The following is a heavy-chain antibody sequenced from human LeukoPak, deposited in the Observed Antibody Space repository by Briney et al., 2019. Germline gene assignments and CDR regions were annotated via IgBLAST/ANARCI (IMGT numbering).Heavy chain of an antibody. Sequence: SETLSLTCTVSGGSISSSSYYWGWIRQPPGKGLEWIGSIYHSGSTYYNPSLKSRVTISVDTSKNQFSLKLSSVTAADTAVYHCATTRIAARPTEAFDIWGQGTMVTVSS. CDR2: IYHSGST. CDR1: GGSISSSSYY. D-gene: IGHD6-6*01. J-gene: IGHJ3*02. V-gene: IGHV4-39*07. CDR3: ATTRIAARPTEAFDI.